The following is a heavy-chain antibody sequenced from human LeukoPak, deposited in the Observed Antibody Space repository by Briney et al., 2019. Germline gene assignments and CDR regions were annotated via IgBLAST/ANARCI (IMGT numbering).Heavy chain of an antibody. CDR2: IIPYNSNS. V-gene: IGHV1-18*01. CDR3: AGEATHSNFVYDS. D-gene: IGHD4-11*01. CDR1: GHSSSSFS. Sequence: GASVKVSCKTSGHSSSSFSVAWVRQAPGQGLEWMAWIIPYNSNSRYAENLQGRVTVTADTSTNTVYMDLKSLRSDDTAVYYCAGEATHSNFVYDSWGQGTLVTVSS. J-gene: IGHJ4*02.